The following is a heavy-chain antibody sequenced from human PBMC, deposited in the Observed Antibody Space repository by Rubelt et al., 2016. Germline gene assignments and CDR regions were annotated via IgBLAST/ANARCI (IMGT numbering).Heavy chain of an antibody. CDR2: INHSGST. Sequence: QVQLQQWGAGLLKPSETLSLTCAVYGGSFSGYYWSWIRQPPGKGLEWIGEINHSGSTNYNPSLKGGVTISVEPSKNQFSLKRSSVTAADTAVYYCARMPRRLYYDSSAVDYWGQGTLVTVSS. CDR3: ARMPRRLYYDSSAVDY. J-gene: IGHJ4*02. CDR1: GGSFSGYY. V-gene: IGHV4-34*01. D-gene: IGHD3-22*01.